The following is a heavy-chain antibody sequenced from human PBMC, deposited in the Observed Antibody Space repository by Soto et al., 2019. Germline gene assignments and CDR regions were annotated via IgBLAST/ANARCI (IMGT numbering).Heavy chain of an antibody. D-gene: IGHD1-26*01. CDR3: ARDRASYALDY. CDR1: GYTFTSYG. Sequence: QVQLVQSRADVKKPGASVKISCNASGYTFTSYGISWVRHAPVQGLEWMGWISAYNGNTNYAQKLQGRVTMTTDTSTSTAYMELRSMRADDTAVYYCARDRASYALDYWGQGTMVTVSS. CDR2: ISAYNGNT. J-gene: IGHJ4*02. V-gene: IGHV1-18*01.